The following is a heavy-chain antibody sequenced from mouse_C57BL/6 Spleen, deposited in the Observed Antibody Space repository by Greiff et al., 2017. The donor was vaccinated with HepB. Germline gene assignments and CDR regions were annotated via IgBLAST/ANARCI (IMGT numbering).Heavy chain of an antibody. V-gene: IGHV5-15*01. CDR3: ARHGDFLYAMDY. CDR1: GFTFSDYG. J-gene: IGHJ4*01. Sequence: EVKLVESGGGLVQPGGSLKLSCAASGFTFSDYGMAWVRQAPRKGPEWVAFISNLAYSIYYADTVTGRFTISRENAKNTLYLEMSSLRSEDTAMYYCARHGDFLYAMDYWGQGTSVTVSS. CDR2: ISNLAYSI.